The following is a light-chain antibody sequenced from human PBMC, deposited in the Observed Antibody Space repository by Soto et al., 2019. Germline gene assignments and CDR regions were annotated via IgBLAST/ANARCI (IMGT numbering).Light chain of an antibody. Sequence: VLKQSPGTLSLSPGERATLSCRTSQTIISNYLAWYQQRPGQPPRLLIYGATNSAPGIPDRFSGSGSGTDFTLTISRLEPEDVAVYYCQQYGSSPLYTFGRGTKLDIK. CDR2: GAT. CDR3: QQYGSSPLYT. CDR1: QTIISNY. J-gene: IGKJ2*01. V-gene: IGKV3-20*01.